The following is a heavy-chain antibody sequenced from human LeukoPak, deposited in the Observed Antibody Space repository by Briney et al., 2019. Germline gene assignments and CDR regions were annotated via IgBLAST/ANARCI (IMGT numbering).Heavy chain of an antibody. CDR1: GYTFTSYG. CDR3: ARNTELTSHGYYFDY. J-gene: IGHJ4*02. Sequence: ASVKVSCKASGYTFTSYGISWVRQAPGQGLEWMGWINPNSGGTNYAQKFQGRVTMTRDTSISTAYMELSRLRSDDTAVYYCARNTELTSHGYYFDYWGQGTLVTVSS. CDR2: INPNSGGT. V-gene: IGHV1-2*02. D-gene: IGHD4-23*01.